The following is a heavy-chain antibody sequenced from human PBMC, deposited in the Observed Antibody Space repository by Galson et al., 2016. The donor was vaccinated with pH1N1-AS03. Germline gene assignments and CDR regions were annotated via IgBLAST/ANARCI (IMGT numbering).Heavy chain of an antibody. Sequence: PALVTPTQTLTLTCSVSGVSVPSSGVGVGWFRQPPGKALEWLALVYWDETRRYSPSLRNRLTITKDTSRNQAVLTVTNVDPLDTATYYCARGVVVGLGFDVWGQGTMVTVSS. V-gene: IGHV2-5*02. D-gene: IGHD3-3*01. CDR1: GVSVPSSGVG. CDR2: VYWDETR. J-gene: IGHJ3*01. CDR3: ARGVVVGLGFDV.